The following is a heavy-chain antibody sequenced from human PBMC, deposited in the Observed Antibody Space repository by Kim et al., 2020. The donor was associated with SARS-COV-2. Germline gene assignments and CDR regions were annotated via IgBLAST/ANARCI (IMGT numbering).Heavy chain of an antibody. Sequence: SETLSLTCTVSGGSISSYYWSWIRLPPERGLEWIGYIYYSGSTNYNPSLKSRVAISVDTSKNQFSLRLSSVTAADTAVYYCARGRGYGDYIWDYWGQGTLVTVSS. V-gene: IGHV4-59*01. D-gene: IGHD4-17*01. CDR2: IYYSGST. CDR1: GGSISSYY. J-gene: IGHJ4*02. CDR3: ARGRGYGDYIWDY.